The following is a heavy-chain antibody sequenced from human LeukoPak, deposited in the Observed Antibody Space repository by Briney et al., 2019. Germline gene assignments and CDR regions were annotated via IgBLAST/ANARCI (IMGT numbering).Heavy chain of an antibody. J-gene: IGHJ4*02. CDR1: GYTFSGYF. V-gene: IGHV1-2*02. D-gene: IGHD3-3*01. Sequence: ASVKVSCRASGYTFSGYFMHWVRQAPGQGLEWMGWIYPNSGGTKYAQKFQGRVTMTRDTSISTIYMELSSLRSDDTAVYYCARDLKEFLEWSPPGYWGQGTLVTVSS. CDR2: IYPNSGGT. CDR3: ARDLKEFLEWSPPGY.